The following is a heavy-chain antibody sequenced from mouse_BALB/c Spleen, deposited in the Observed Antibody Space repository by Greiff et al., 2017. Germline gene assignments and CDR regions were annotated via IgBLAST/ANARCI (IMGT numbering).Heavy chain of an antibody. Sequence: QVQLQQPGAELVRPGASVKLSCKASGYSFTSYWMNWVKQRPGQGLEWIGMIHPSDSETRLNQKFKDKATLTVDKSSSTAYMQLSSPTSEDSAVYCSARWEYGNDARGDIDDWGAGTTVTVSS. CDR3: ARWEYGNDARGDIDD. CDR2: IHPSDSET. J-gene: IGHJ1*01. CDR1: GYSFTSYW. D-gene: IGHD2-10*02. V-gene: IGHV1S82*01.